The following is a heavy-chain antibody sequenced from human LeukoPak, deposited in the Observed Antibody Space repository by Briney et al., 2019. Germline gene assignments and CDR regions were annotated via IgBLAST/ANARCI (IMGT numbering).Heavy chain of an antibody. D-gene: IGHD4-11*01. CDR2: ITTSSSYI. Sequence: PGGSLRLSCAASGFTFSSYSMNWVRQAPGKGLEWVSFITTSSSYIYYADSVKGRFTISRDNAKNSLSLQMDSLRGEDTAVYYCARDRDYNGHAFDIWGQGTMVTVSS. CDR3: ARDRDYNGHAFDI. V-gene: IGHV3-21*01. J-gene: IGHJ3*02. CDR1: GFTFSSYS.